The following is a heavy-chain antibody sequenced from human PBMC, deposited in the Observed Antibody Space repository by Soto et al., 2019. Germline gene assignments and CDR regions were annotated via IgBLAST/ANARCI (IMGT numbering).Heavy chain of an antibody. Sequence: QEQLQESGPVLLKPSQTLSLTCTDSGGSITTGGYYWNWIRQHPGKGLEWIGYFYYSGSTYYNPSLTSRVTISVNTSKNQFSLKLRSVTAADTAVYYCARSVFPWGQGTLVTVSS. CDR2: FYYSGST. CDR3: ARSVFP. V-gene: IGHV4-31*03. J-gene: IGHJ5*02. CDR1: GGSITTGGYY.